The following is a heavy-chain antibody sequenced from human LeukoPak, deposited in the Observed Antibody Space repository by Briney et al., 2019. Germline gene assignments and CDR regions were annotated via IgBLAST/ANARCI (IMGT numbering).Heavy chain of an antibody. D-gene: IGHD3-22*01. CDR3: ARECGLGNDSSGYYYFQH. CDR1: GGSISSGSYY. Sequence: SQTLSLTCTVSGGSISSGSYYWSWIRQPAGKGLEWIGRIYTSGSTNYNPSLKSRVTISVDTSKNQFSLKLSSVTAADTAVYYCARECGLGNDSSGYYYFQHWGQGTLVTVSS. CDR2: IYTSGST. V-gene: IGHV4-61*02. J-gene: IGHJ1*01.